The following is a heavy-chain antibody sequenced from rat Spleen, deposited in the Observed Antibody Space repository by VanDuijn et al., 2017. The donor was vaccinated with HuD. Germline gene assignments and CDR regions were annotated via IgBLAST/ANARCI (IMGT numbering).Heavy chain of an antibody. Sequence: QVQLKESGPGLVQPSQTLSLTCTVSGFSLISYAVNWVRQPPGKGLEWMGGIWGDGSTNYNSALKSRLSISRDTSKSQVFLKMNSLQTEDIATYYCARGFGFYTGDYFDYWGQGVMVTVSS. CDR2: IWGDGST. J-gene: IGHJ2*01. D-gene: IGHD4-3*01. V-gene: IGHV2-13*01. CDR3: ARGFGFYTGDYFDY. CDR1: GFSLISYA.